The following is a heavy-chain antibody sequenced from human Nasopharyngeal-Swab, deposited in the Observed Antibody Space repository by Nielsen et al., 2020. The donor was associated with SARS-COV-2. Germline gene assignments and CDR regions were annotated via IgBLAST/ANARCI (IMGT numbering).Heavy chain of an antibody. CDR2: ISYDGSNK. CDR1: GFTFSSYG. V-gene: IGHV3-30*03. D-gene: IGHD4-11*01. J-gene: IGHJ4*02. CDR3: AREELYSNSPFDY. Sequence: GESLKISCAASGFTFSSYGMHWVRQAPGKGLEWVAVISYDGSNKYYADSVKGRFTISRDNSKNTLYLQMNSLRAEDTAVYYCAREELYSNSPFDYWGQGTLVTVSS.